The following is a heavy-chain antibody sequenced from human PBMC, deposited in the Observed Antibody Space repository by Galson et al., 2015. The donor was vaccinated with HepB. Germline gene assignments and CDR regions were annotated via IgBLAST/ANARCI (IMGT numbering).Heavy chain of an antibody. D-gene: IGHD6-13*01. CDR1: GFTFSSYA. CDR3: AKTFYSSSGWDYYGMDV. V-gene: IGHV3-23*01. Sequence: SLRLSCAASGFTFSSYAMSWVRQAPGKGLEWVSAISGSGGSTYYADSVKGRFTISRDNSKNTLYLQMNSLRAEDTAVYYCAKTFYSSSGWDYYGMDVWGQGTTVTVSS. J-gene: IGHJ6*02. CDR2: ISGSGGST.